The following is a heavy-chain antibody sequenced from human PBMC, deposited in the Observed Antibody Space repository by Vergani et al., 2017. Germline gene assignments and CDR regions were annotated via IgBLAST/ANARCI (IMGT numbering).Heavy chain of an antibody. V-gene: IGHV3-30*02. CDR3: ANSYCSSLSCYAFYGMEV. Sequence: QVLLVESGGGVVQPGGSLRLSCAASGFSFSTYGMHWVRQAPGRGLEWVAFLRYDGSNEYYGDAVKGRFIISRDNSKNMLSLEMHSLRPEDTAVYYCANSYCSSLSCYAFYGMEVWGQGTTVTVSS. J-gene: IGHJ6*02. D-gene: IGHD2-2*01. CDR1: GFSFSTYG. CDR2: LRYDGSNE.